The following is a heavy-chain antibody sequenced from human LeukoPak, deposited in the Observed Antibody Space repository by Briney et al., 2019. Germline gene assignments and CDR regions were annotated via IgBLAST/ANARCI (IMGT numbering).Heavy chain of an antibody. CDR1: GGSFSDYY. J-gene: IGHJ3*02. V-gene: IGHV4-59*01. Sequence: MSSETLSLTCTVSGGSFSDYYWTWIRQPPGKGLEWIGYIYYSGSTNYNPSLKSRVTISVDTSKNQFSLKLSSVSAADTAVYYCARGLITMVRATYAFDIWGQGTMVTVSS. D-gene: IGHD3-10*01. CDR2: IYYSGST. CDR3: ARGLITMVRATYAFDI.